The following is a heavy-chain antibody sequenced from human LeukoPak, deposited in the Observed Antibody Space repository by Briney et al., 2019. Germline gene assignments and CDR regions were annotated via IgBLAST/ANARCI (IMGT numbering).Heavy chain of an antibody. D-gene: IGHD2-2*01. J-gene: IGHJ5*02. CDR3: ARVHHVVVPAATGGVWFDP. CDR1: GGSFSGYY. CDR2: INHSGST. V-gene: IGHV4-34*01. Sequence: KPSETLSLTCAVYGGSFSGYYWSWIRQPPGKGLEWIGEINHSGSTNYNPSLKSRVTISVDTSKNQFSLKLSSVTAADTAVYYCARVHHVVVPAATGGVWFDPWGQGTLVTVSS.